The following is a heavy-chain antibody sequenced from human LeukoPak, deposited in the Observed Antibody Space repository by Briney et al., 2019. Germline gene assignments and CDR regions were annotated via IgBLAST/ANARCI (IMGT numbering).Heavy chain of an antibody. J-gene: IGHJ4*02. Sequence: PSETLSLTCTVSGGSINSGSYSWTWIRQPAGKGLEWIGRIYASGSTDYKPSLKSRVTISVDTSKNQFSLKLSSVTAADTAVYYCARGRGAVAGTFDYWGQGTLVTVSS. V-gene: IGHV4-61*02. CDR3: ARGRGAVAGTFDY. D-gene: IGHD6-19*01. CDR1: GGSINSGSYS. CDR2: IYASGST.